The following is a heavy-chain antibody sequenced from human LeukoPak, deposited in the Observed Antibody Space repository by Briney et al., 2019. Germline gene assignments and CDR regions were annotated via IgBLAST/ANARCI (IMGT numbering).Heavy chain of an antibody. CDR1: GYTFTSYG. CDR3: ARETSRDNWFDP. J-gene: IGHJ5*02. V-gene: IGHV1-18*01. Sequence: ASVKGSCKASGYTFTSYGISWVRQAPGQGLEWMGWISAYNGNTNYAQKLQGRVTMTTDTSTSTAYMELRSLRSDDTAVYYCARETSRDNWFDPWGQGTLVTVSS. CDR2: ISAYNGNT.